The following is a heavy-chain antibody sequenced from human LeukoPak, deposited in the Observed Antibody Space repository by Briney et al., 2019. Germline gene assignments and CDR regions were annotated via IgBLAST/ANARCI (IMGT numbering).Heavy chain of an antibody. CDR1: GFTFSSYG. V-gene: IGHV3-30*18. CDR2: ISYDGSNE. D-gene: IGHD6-19*01. CDR3: AKGSGLSSGWADY. Sequence: GRSLRLSCAASGFTFSSYGMHWVRQAPGKGLEWVAVISYDGSNEYYADSVKGRFTISRDNSKNTLYLQMNSLRAEDTAVYYCAKGSGLSSGWADYWGQGTLVTVSS. J-gene: IGHJ4*02.